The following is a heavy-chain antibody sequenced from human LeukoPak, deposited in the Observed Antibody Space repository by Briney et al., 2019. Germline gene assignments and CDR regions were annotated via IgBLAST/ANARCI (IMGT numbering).Heavy chain of an antibody. J-gene: IGHJ4*02. D-gene: IGHD1-1*01. CDR2: INSDGRIT. CDR3: ISDHTGHDDY. Sequence: GGSLRLSCAAAGFTFSTYWMHWVRQVPGKGLVWVSRINSDGRITGYADSVKGRFTISRDNAKNTLSLQMNSLRADDTAVYYCISDHTGHDDYWGQGTLVTVSS. V-gene: IGHV3-74*01. CDR1: GFTFSTYW.